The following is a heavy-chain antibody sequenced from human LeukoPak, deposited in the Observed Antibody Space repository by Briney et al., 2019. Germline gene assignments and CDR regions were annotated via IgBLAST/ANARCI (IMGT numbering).Heavy chain of an antibody. CDR2: ISSSSSYI. CDR1: GFTFSSYS. J-gene: IGHJ4*01. CDR3: ARGLRYFDWLFATFDY. D-gene: IGHD3-9*01. Sequence: GGSLRLSCAASGFTFSSYSMNWVRQAPGKGLEWVSSISSSSSYIYYADSVKGRFTISRDNAKNSLYLQMNSLRAEDTAVYYCARGLRYFDWLFATFDYWGHGTLVTVSS. V-gene: IGHV3-21*01.